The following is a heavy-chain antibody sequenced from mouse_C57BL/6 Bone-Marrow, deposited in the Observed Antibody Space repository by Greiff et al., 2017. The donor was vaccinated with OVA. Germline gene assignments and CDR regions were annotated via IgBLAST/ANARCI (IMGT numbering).Heavy chain of an antibody. CDR1: GYPFTSYW. CDR3: ARWKSHWYFDV. CDR2: ISPGSGST. V-gene: IGHV1-55*01. J-gene: IGHJ1*03. Sequence: VQLQQPGAALVKPGASVKMSCKASGYPFTSYWLTWVKQRPGQGLEWIGDISPGSGSTNYNEKFKSKATLTVDTSSSTAYMQLSSLTSEDSAVYYCARWKSHWYFDVWGTGTTVTVSA.